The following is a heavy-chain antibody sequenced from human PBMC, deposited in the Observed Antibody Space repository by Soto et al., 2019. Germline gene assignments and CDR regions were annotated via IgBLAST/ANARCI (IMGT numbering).Heavy chain of an antibody. D-gene: IGHD6-13*01. J-gene: IGHJ4*02. V-gene: IGHV4-59*11. Sequence: PSETLSLTCSVSGDSLKNHYWAWIRHSPGKGLEWIGNIYDSGSTNYSPALKSRVSISEDTSKSRFSLKVNSMTAADTAVYYCARYRREAVAGYTLDNWGQGSLVTVSS. CDR2: IYDSGST. CDR1: GDSLKNHY. CDR3: ARYRREAVAGYTLDN.